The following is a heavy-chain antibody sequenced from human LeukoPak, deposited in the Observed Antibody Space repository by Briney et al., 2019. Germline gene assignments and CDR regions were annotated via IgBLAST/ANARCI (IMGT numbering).Heavy chain of an antibody. CDR2: IYWNGDR. J-gene: IGHJ4*02. V-gene: IGHV2-5*01. Sequence: GSGPTLVKPPETLTLTCSFSGMSLRAPGVAVGWIRQPPGKAPEWLSLIYWNGDRRYSPSLKSRLTISKDTSKDQVVLAMSNMDPVDTGTYYCAHSHPAIITAVNRYFDYWGQGTLVTVSS. CDR3: AHSHPAIITAVNRYFDY. CDR1: GMSLRAPGVA. D-gene: IGHD3-10*01.